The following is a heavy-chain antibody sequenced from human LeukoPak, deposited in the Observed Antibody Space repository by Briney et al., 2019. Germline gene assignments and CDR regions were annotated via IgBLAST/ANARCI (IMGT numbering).Heavy chain of an antibody. J-gene: IGHJ6*03. CDR1: GFTFSSYW. CDR3: AKDVRRVWDIVLMVYAAPYYYYMDV. V-gene: IGHV3-7*03. D-gene: IGHD2-8*01. CDR2: IKQDGSEK. Sequence: GGSPRLSCAASGFTFSSYWMSWVRQAPGKGLEWVANIKQDGSEKYYVDSVKGRFTISRDNAKNSLYLQMNSLRAEDTAVYYCAKDVRRVWDIVLMVYAAPYYYYMDVWGKGTTVTVSS.